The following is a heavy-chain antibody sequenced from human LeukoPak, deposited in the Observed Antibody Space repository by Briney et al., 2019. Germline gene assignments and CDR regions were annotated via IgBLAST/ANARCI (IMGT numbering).Heavy chain of an antibody. CDR1: GFTFSSYA. J-gene: IGHJ4*02. Sequence: PGGSPRLSCAASGFTFSSYAMSWVRQAPGKGLEWVSAISGSGGSTYYADSVKGRFTISRDNSKNTLYLQMNSLRAEDTAVYYCAKDHYDILTGYYNPLDYWGQGTLVTVSS. V-gene: IGHV3-23*01. CDR2: ISGSGGST. CDR3: AKDHYDILTGYYNPLDY. D-gene: IGHD3-9*01.